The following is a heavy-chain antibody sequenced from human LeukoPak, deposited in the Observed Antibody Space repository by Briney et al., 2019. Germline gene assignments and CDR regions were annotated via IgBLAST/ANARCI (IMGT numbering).Heavy chain of an antibody. V-gene: IGHV3-30*18. CDR3: AKDSPIYGTFDY. J-gene: IGHJ4*02. D-gene: IGHD1-26*01. CDR1: GFTFSSYG. Sequence: GGSLRLSCAASGFTFSSYGMHRVRQAPGKGLEWVAVISYDGSNKYYADSVKGRFTISRDNSKNTLYLQMNSLRAEDTAVYYCAKDSPIYGTFDYWGQGTLVTVSS. CDR2: ISYDGSNK.